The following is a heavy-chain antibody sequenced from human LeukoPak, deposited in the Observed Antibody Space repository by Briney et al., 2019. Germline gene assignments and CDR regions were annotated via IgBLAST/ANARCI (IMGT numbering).Heavy chain of an antibody. Sequence: GGSLRLSCAASGFTFSSYIMNWVCQAPGKGLEWVASISRNSTYIHYADSVKGRFTISRDNARNSLFLQMNSLRAEDTAIYYCASDEGNYFDYWGQGTLVTVSS. CDR2: ISRNSTYI. CDR3: ASDEGNYFDY. V-gene: IGHV3-21*01. J-gene: IGHJ4*02. CDR1: GFTFSSYI.